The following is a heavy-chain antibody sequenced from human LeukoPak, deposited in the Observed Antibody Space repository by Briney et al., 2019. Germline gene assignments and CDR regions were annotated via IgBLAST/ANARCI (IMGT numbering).Heavy chain of an antibody. CDR1: GFTFTSYY. CDR2: INPNRGGT. Sequence: GGSLRLSCAASGFTFTSYYMHWVRQAPGQGLEWMGWINPNRGGTNYIQKFQGRVIMTRDTSISTAYVELSRLRSDDTAVYYCARDRREISYYGSGTFKFGENYFDYWGQGTLVTVSS. J-gene: IGHJ4*02. CDR3: ARDRREISYYGSGTFKFGENYFDY. D-gene: IGHD3-10*01. V-gene: IGHV1-2*02.